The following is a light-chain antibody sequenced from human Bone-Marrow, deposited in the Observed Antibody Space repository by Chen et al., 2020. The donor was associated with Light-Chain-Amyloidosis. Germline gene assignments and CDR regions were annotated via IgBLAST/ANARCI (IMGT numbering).Light chain of an antibody. Sequence: SYELTHPPSVSVSPGQTARITCSGDDLPTKYAYWYQQKPGQAPVLVIHRDTERPSGISERFSGSSSGTTATLTISGVQGEDEADYHCQSADSSGTYEVIFGGGTKLTVL. CDR2: RDT. J-gene: IGLJ2*01. V-gene: IGLV3-25*03. CDR1: DLPTKY. CDR3: QSADSSGTYEVI.